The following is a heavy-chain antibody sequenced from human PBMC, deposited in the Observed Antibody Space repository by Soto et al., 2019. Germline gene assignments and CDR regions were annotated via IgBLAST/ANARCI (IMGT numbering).Heavy chain of an antibody. CDR2: IYYSGST. CDR3: ARAPYYYDSSGYWSGPFDI. CDR1: GGSISSGDYY. J-gene: IGHJ3*02. V-gene: IGHV4-30-4*01. Sequence: SETLSLTCTVSGGSISSGDYYWSWIRQPPGKGLEWIGYIYYSGSTYYNPSLKSRVTISVDTSKNQFSLKLSSVTAADTAVYYCARAPYYYDSSGYWSGPFDIWGQVTMVTVSS. D-gene: IGHD3-22*01.